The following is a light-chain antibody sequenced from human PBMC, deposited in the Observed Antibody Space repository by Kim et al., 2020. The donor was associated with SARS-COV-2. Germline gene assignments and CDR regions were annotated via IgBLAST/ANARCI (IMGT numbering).Light chain of an antibody. Sequence: KPAHSDCNRSSGGIDSHYVQGYQQRPGRAPTTVIYEDEQRPSGVPDRFSGSIDRSSNSASLTISGLTTEDEADYYCQSYDNSNPWVFGGGTQLTVL. V-gene: IGLV6-57*03. CDR1: SGGIDSHY. CDR2: EDE. J-gene: IGLJ3*02. CDR3: QSYDNSNPWV.